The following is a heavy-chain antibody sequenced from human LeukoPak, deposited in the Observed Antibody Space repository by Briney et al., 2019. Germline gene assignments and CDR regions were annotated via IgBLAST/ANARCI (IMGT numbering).Heavy chain of an antibody. CDR3: ASALWFGGSSFDY. CDR1: GGSFSGYY. D-gene: IGHD3-10*01. V-gene: IGHV4-34*01. CDR2: INHSGST. J-gene: IGHJ4*02. Sequence: SETLSLTCAVYGGSFSGYYWSWIRQPPGKGLEWIGEINHSGSTNYNPSLKSRVTISVDTSKNQFSLKLSSVTAADAAVYYCASALWFGGSSFDYWGQGTLVTVSS.